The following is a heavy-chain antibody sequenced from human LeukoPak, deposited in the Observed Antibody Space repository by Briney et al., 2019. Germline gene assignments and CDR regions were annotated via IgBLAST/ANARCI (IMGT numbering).Heavy chain of an antibody. CDR3: AKGYLVYYFDY. Sequence: GGSLRLSCAASGVTFSSYAMSWVRQAPGKGLEWVSGISGSGGSTYYADSVKGRFTISRDNSKNTLYLQMNSLRAEDTAVYYCAKGYLVYYFDYWGQGTLVTVSS. D-gene: IGHD3-16*02. CDR2: ISGSGGST. CDR1: GVTFSSYA. V-gene: IGHV3-23*01. J-gene: IGHJ4*02.